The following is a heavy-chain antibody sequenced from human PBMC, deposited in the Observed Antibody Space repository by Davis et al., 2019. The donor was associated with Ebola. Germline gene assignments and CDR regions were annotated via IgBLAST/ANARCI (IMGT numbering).Heavy chain of an antibody. CDR3: AKRITIHQDV. V-gene: IGHV3-23*01. D-gene: IGHD3-3*01. Sequence: GESLKISCAASGFTFSSYAMSWVRQAPGKGLEWVSAISGSGGSTYYADSVKGRFTISRDNSKNTLYLQMNSLRAEDTAVYYCAKRITIHQDVWGKGTTVAVSS. J-gene: IGHJ6*04. CDR2: ISGSGGST. CDR1: GFTFSSYA.